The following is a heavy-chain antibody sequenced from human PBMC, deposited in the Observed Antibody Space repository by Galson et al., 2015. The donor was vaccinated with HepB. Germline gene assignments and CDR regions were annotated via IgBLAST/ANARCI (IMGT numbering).Heavy chain of an antibody. CDR2: ISYDGSNK. D-gene: IGHD2-2*01. V-gene: IGHV3-30*18. CDR3: AKTSAYMVVVPAAILSGMDV. CDR1: GFTFSTYG. J-gene: IGHJ6*02. Sequence: SLRLSCAASGFTFSTYGMHWVRQAPGKGLEWVAVISYDGSNKYYADSVKGRFTISRDNSKNTLYLQMNSLRAEDTAVYYCAKTSAYMVVVPAAILSGMDVWGQATTVTVSS.